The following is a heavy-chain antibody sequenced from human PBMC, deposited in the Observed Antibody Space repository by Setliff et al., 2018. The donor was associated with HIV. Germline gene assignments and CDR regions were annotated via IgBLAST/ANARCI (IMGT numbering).Heavy chain of an antibody. D-gene: IGHD2-15*01. V-gene: IGHV4-34*01. J-gene: IGHJ6*03. CDR2: INHSGST. CDR3: ARERGPVGVVAAAYYYYMDV. CDR1: GGSFSGYY. Sequence: PSETLSLTCAVYGGSFSGYYWSWIRQPPGKGLEWIGEINHSGSTNYNPSLKSRVTISVDTSKNQFSLKLSSVTAADTAVYYCARERGPVGVVAAAYYYYMDVWGKGTTDTVSS.